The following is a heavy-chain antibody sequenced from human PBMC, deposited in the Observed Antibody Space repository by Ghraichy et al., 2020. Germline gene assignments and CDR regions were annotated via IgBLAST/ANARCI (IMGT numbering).Heavy chain of an antibody. J-gene: IGHJ4*02. V-gene: IGHV3-23*01. Sequence: GGSLRLSCSASGFTFSSYAMSWVRQAPGKGLQWVSGISKSGGDTYYADSLKGRFTISRDNSKNTLYLQMNSLRAEDTAVYYCAKDRFKGLADRREDYWGQGTLFTVSS. CDR3: AKDRFKGLADRREDY. CDR2: ISKSGGDT. D-gene: IGHD6-6*01. CDR1: GFTFSSYA.